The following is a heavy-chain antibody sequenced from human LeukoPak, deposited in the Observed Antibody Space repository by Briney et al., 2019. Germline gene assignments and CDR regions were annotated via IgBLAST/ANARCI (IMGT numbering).Heavy chain of an antibody. CDR1: GFTFSDYA. Sequence: GGSLRLSCAASGFTFSDYAMSWVRQAPGKGLEWVSGIEDRTGDFTNYADSVKGRFTISRDNSKNTLYLQMNSLRAEDTAVYYCAKDRACSGGSCYLPDAFDIWGQGTMVTVSS. D-gene: IGHD2-15*01. V-gene: IGHV3-23*01. J-gene: IGHJ3*02. CDR2: IEDRTGDFT. CDR3: AKDRACSGGSCYLPDAFDI.